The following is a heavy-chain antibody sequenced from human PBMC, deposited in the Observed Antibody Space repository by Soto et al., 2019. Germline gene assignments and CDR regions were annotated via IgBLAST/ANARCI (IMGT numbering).Heavy chain of an antibody. CDR3: AGYNYGSYAFDI. CDR1: GDSINKYS. V-gene: IGHV4-4*07. J-gene: IGHJ3*02. Sequence: SETLSLTCTVSGDSINKYSWSWSRQPAGKGLEWIGRIYTSGTTNYNPSLKSRITMSVDTSKNQFSLKLSSVTAADTAVYYCAGYNYGSYAFDIWGQGTMVTVSS. CDR2: IYTSGTT. D-gene: IGHD3-10*01.